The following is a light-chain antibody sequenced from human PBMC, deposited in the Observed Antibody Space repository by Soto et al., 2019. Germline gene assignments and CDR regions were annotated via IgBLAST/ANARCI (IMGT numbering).Light chain of an antibody. Sequence: DIVLTQSPGTLSLSPGERAILSCRSSQSVYNNYVAWYQQKPGQAPRLLIFGASSRASGIPNRFSCSGSGTDFPIPNSILEPEDFAMYFCHQYGTSPPWTFGQGTKVDIK. V-gene: IGKV3-20*01. J-gene: IGKJ1*01. CDR2: GAS. CDR3: HQYGTSPPWT. CDR1: QSVYNNY.